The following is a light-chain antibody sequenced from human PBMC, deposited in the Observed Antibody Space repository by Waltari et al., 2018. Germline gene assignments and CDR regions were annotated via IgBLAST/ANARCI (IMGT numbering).Light chain of an antibody. J-gene: IGKJ1*01. CDR2: AAS. V-gene: IGKV3-20*01. CDR3: QQYGSSPWT. Sequence: EIVLTQSPGNLSLSPGERATLPGRASQSVSSSYLAWYQQKPGQGARLLIYAASSRATGIPDRFSGSGCGTDFTLTISRREPEDFAVYYWQQYGSSPWTFGRGTRVEIK. CDR1: QSVSSSY.